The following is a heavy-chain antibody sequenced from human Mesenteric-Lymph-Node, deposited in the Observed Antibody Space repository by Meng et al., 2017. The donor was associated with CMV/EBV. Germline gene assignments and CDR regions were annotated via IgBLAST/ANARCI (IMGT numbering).Heavy chain of an antibody. Sequence: SGFTFSSYGMHWVRQATGKGLEWVAVIWYDGSNKYYADSVKGRFTISRDNSKNTLYLQMNSLRAEDTAVYYCAKAGGEYSSSPLDYWGQGTLVTVSS. CDR3: AKAGGEYSSSPLDY. J-gene: IGHJ4*02. CDR1: GFTFSSYG. CDR2: IWYDGSNK. D-gene: IGHD6-6*01. V-gene: IGHV3-33*06.